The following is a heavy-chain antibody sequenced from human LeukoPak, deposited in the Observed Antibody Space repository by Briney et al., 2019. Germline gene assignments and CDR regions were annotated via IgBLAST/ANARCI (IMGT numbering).Heavy chain of an antibody. CDR3: ATALGATNIGVY. D-gene: IGHD1-26*01. Sequence: GASVKVSCKASGGTFSSYAISWVRQAPGQGLEWMGGIIPIFGTANYAQKFQGRVTITADESTSTAYMELSSLRSEDTAVYYYATALGATNIGVYWGQGTLVTVSS. J-gene: IGHJ4*02. V-gene: IGHV1-69*13. CDR2: IIPIFGTA. CDR1: GGTFSSYA.